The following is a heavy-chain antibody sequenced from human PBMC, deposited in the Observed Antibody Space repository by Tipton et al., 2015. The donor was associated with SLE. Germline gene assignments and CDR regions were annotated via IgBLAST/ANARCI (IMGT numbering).Heavy chain of an antibody. CDR3: ARGQYAYGYPHFDF. Sequence: LRLSCAASGFTFSTYWMSWVRQAPGRGLEWVANIKQDGSAEKYVDSVRGRFTISRDNAKNSLYLQMNSLRADDTAVYYCARGQYAYGYPHFDFWGQGNLVTVSS. V-gene: IGHV3-7*01. J-gene: IGHJ4*02. CDR1: GFTFSTYW. D-gene: IGHD5-18*01. CDR2: IKQDGSAE.